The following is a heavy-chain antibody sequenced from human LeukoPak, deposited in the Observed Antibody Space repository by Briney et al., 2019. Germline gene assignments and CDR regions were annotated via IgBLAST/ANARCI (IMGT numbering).Heavy chain of an antibody. D-gene: IGHD1-26*01. V-gene: IGHV3-23*01. CDR1: GFTFSSYA. CDR3: AKDLLIVGANWFDP. Sequence: PGGSLSLSFAASGFTFSSYAMSWVRQAPGKGLEWVSAISGSGGSTYYADSVKGRFTISRDNSKNTLYLQMNSLRAENTAVYCCAKDLLIVGANWFDPWGQGTLVTVSS. J-gene: IGHJ5*02. CDR2: ISGSGGST.